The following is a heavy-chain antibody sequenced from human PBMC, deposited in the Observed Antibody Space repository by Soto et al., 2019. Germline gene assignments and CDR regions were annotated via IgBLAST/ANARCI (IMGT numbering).Heavy chain of an antibody. CDR2: ISGSTGTT. J-gene: IGHJ4*02. V-gene: IGHV3-23*01. CDR1: GFMFNHYA. CDR3: AKVIVLGASTLEY. D-gene: IGHD6-6*01. Sequence: EQVLESGGGLVQPGGSLRLSCEASGFMFNHYAMAWVRQTPGKGLEWVSVISGSTGTTYYADSVKGRFTISRDNSKNTVYLQLNCLRVRGSALYSCAKVIVLGASTLEYWGPGTRVTVSS.